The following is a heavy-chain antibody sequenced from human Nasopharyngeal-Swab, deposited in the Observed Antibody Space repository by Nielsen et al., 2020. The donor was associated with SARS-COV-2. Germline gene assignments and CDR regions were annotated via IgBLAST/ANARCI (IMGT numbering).Heavy chain of an antibody. J-gene: IGHJ4*02. CDR3: ANLWFGELHDY. CDR1: GFTFSSYG. V-gene: IGHV3-30*18. D-gene: IGHD3-10*01. CDR2: ISYDGSNK. Sequence: GGSLRLSCAASGFTFSSYGMHWVRQAPGKGLEWVAVISYDGSNKYYADSVKGRFTISRDNSKNTLYLRMNSLRAEDTAVYYCANLWFGELHDYWGQGTLVTVSS.